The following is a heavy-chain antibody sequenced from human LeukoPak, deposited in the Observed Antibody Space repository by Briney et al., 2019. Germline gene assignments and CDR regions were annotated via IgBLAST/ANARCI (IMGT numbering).Heavy chain of an antibody. CDR2: ISIAGTT. V-gene: IGHV3-66*01. J-gene: IGHJ4*02. CDR1: QSTVSSSY. CDR3: VRDLEAANTYFFVY. D-gene: IGHD6-13*01. Sequence: GSLSLSFPPSQSTVSSSYITWARQAPGKGLEWVSIISIAGTTYYADSVKGRFTISRDNSKNTVYLQVNSVREEDTAVYYCVRDLEAANTYFFVYCGPGTMVTASS.